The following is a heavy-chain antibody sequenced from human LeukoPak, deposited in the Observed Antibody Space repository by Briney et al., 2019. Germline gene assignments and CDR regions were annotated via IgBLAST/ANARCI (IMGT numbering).Heavy chain of an antibody. Sequence: ASVKVSCTASGYTFTSYYMHWVRQAPGQGLEWMGIINPSGGSTSYAQKFQGRVTMARDTSTSTVYMELSSLRSEDTAVYYCARVSSSPRGYFDYWGQGTLVTVSS. CDR1: GYTFTSYY. D-gene: IGHD6-6*01. J-gene: IGHJ4*02. CDR2: INPSGGST. V-gene: IGHV1-46*01. CDR3: ARVSSSPRGYFDY.